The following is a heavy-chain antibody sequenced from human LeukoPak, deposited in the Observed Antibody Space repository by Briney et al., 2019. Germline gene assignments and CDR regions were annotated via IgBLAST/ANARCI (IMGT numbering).Heavy chain of an antibody. Sequence: ASPTVSYPATLHTLSGSPMQSARHAPRQRLAWMGWINPTSGDKNYAEKFQGRFTITRDTSISTAYLELSSLRSDDTAVYYCARFRTGAYYFDYWGQGTLVTVSS. J-gene: IGHJ4*02. CDR1: LHTLSGSP. D-gene: IGHD7-27*01. CDR3: ARFRTGAYYFDY. V-gene: IGHV1-2*02. CDR2: INPTSGDK.